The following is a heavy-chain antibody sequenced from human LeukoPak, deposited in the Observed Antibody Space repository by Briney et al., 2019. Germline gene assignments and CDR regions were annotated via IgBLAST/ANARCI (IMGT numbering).Heavy chain of an antibody. CDR2: ISAYNGNT. D-gene: IGHD2-8*01. CDR1: GYTFTSYG. J-gene: IGHJ6*02. V-gene: IGHV1-18*01. CDR3: ARDGTGVLMVYASGAKDYYGMDV. Sequence: ASVKVSCKASGYTFTSYGISWVRQAPGQGLEWMGWISAYNGNTNYAQKLQGRVTMTTDTSTSTAYMELRSLRSDDTAVYYCARDGTGVLMVYASGAKDYYGMDVWGQGTTVTVSS.